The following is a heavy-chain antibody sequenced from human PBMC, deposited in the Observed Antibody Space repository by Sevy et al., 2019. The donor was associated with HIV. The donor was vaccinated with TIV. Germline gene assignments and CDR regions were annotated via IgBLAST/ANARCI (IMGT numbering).Heavy chain of an antibody. CDR3: AKGPLDIVVVPAAIFR. CDR2: ISYDGSNK. V-gene: IGHV3-30*18. Sequence: GGSLRLSCAASGFTFSSYGMHWVRQAPGKGLEWVAVISYDGSNKYYAGSVKGRFTISRDNSKNTLYLQMNSLRAEDTAVYYCAKGPLDIVVVPAAIFRWGQGTLVTVSS. CDR1: GFTFSSYG. J-gene: IGHJ4*02. D-gene: IGHD2-2*01.